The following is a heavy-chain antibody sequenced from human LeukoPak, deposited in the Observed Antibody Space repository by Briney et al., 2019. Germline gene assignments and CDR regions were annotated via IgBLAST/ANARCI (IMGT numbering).Heavy chain of an antibody. V-gene: IGHV4-34*01. CDR1: GGFFSGYY. Sequence: SETLSLTCAVYGGFFSGYYWSWIRQPPGKGLEWIGQINHSGSTNYNPSLKSRVTISVDTSKNQFSLKLSSVTAADTAVYYCARGARGIAVAGPSPGVDYWGQGTLVTVSS. J-gene: IGHJ4*02. D-gene: IGHD6-19*01. CDR3: ARGARGIAVAGPSPGVDY. CDR2: INHSGST.